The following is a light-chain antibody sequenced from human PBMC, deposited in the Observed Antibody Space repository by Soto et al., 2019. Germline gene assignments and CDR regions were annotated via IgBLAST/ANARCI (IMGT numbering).Light chain of an antibody. Sequence: EIVLTQSPDTLTLSPGERATLSCRASQSIRSGRLAWYQQKPGQAPRLVIFDASNRASGTPERFTGSGSGTDFTLTVSRLEPEDFAVYYCQQYGASPETFGQGTKVDIK. CDR2: DAS. CDR3: QQYGASPET. CDR1: QSIRSGR. J-gene: IGKJ1*01. V-gene: IGKV3-20*01.